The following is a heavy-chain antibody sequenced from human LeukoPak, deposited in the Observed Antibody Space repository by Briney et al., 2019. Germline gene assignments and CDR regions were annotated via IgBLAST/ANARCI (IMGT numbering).Heavy chain of an antibody. V-gene: IGHV1-8*02. J-gene: IGHJ4*02. CDR1: GYTFTSYG. Sequence: ASVKVSCKASGYTFTSYGISWVRQAPGQGLEWLGWMNPNTTNTGYAQNFQGRVTMTSDTPMNTAYMELRSLTSEDTGVYYCARGPPESTSSDYWGQGTLVIVSS. CDR3: ARGPPESTSSDY. CDR2: MNPNTTNT. D-gene: IGHD2-2*01.